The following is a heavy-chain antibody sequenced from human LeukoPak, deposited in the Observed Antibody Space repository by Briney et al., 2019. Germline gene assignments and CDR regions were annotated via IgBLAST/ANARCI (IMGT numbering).Heavy chain of an antibody. J-gene: IGHJ4*02. V-gene: IGHV5-10-1*01. D-gene: IGHD6-6*01. CDR2: IDPSDSYT. Sequence: GESLKISCKGSGYSFTSYWISWVRQMPGKGLEWMGRIDPSDSYTNYSPSFQGHVTISADKSISTAYLQWSSLKASDTAVYYCARGAYSSSSRDYWGQGTLVTVSS. CDR1: GYSFTSYW. CDR3: ARGAYSSSSRDY.